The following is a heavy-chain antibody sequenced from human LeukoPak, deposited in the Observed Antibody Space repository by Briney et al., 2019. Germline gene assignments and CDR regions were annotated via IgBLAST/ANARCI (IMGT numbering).Heavy chain of an antibody. CDR2: IDPSDSNT. Sequence: GESLRISCQGSGYSFTSYWITWVRQMPGKGLEWVGRIDPSDSNTDYSPSFQGHVTVSSDKSISTAYLQWSSLKASDTAMYYCATMTTEYYFDYWGQGTLVTVSS. J-gene: IGHJ4*02. CDR1: GYSFTSYW. D-gene: IGHD4-11*01. CDR3: ATMTTEYYFDY. V-gene: IGHV5-10-1*01.